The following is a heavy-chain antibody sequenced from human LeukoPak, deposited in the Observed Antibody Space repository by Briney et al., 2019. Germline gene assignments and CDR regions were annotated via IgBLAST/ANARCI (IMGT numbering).Heavy chain of an antibody. V-gene: IGHV1-18*01. CDR3: ASPVGFKYGSDDFAI. J-gene: IGHJ3*02. CDR1: GYTFTSYG. Sequence: ASVKVSCKASGYTFTSYGISWVRQAPGQGLEWMGWISAYNGNTNYAQKLQGRVTMTTDTSTSTAYMELRSLRSDDTAVYYCASPVGFKYGSDDFAIWGQGTLVTVSS. CDR2: ISAYNGNT. D-gene: IGHD3-10*01.